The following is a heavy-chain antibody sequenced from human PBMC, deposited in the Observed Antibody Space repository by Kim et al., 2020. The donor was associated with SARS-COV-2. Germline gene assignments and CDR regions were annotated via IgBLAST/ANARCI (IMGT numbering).Heavy chain of an antibody. D-gene: IGHD3-10*01. J-gene: IGHJ6*02. CDR3: ARNLWFGSPRKWYYYYGMDV. CDR2: IDWDDDK. Sequence: SGPTLVNPTQTLTLTCTFSGFSLSTSGMCVSWIRQPPGKALEWLALIDWDDDKYYSTSLKTRLTISKDTSKNQVVLTMTNMDPVDTATYYCARNLWFGSPRKWYYYYGMDVWGQGTTVTVSS. CDR1: GFSLSTSGMC. V-gene: IGHV2-70*01.